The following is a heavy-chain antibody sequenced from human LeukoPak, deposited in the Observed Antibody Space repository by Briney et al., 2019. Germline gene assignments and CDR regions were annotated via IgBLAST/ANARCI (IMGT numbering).Heavy chain of an antibody. Sequence: SETLSLTCAVYGGSFSGYYWSWIRQPPGKGLEWIGEINHSGSTYYNPSLKSRVTISVDTSKNQFSLKLSSVTAADTAVYYCARGCYDFWSGYYNLFDYWGQGTLVTVSS. CDR1: GGSFSGYY. CDR3: ARGCYDFWSGYYNLFDY. J-gene: IGHJ4*02. D-gene: IGHD3-3*01. V-gene: IGHV4-34*01. CDR2: INHSGST.